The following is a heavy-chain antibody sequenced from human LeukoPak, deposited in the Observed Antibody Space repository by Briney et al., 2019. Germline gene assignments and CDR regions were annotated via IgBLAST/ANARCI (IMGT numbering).Heavy chain of an antibody. Sequence: ASVKVPCKASGYTFTSYGISWVRQAPGQGLEWMGWISAYNGNTNYAQKLQGRVTMTTDTSTSTAYMELRSLRSDDTAVYYCARDSDYYDSSGYYYGGGFDYWGQGTLVTVSS. CDR3: ARDSDYYDSSGYYYGGGFDY. J-gene: IGHJ4*02. D-gene: IGHD3-22*01. V-gene: IGHV1-18*01. CDR2: ISAYNGNT. CDR1: GYTFTSYG.